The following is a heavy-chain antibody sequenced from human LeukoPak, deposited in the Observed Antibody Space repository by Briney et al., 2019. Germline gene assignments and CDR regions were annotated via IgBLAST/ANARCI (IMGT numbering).Heavy chain of an antibody. D-gene: IGHD3-22*01. CDR3: AKSSYYDTSGFYREYYFDY. CDR2: MSSSGGST. V-gene: IGHV3-23*01. J-gene: IGHJ4*02. Sequence: GGSLRLSCAASGFTLGNYAMSWVRQAPGKGLEWVSSMSSSGGSTYYADSVKGRFTFSRDNPKNTLYLQMNSLRAENTAVYYCAKSSYYDTSGFYREYYFDYWGQGTLVTVSS. CDR1: GFTLGNYA.